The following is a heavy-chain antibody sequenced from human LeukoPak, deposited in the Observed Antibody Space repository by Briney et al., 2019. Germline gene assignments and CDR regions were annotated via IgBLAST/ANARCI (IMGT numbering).Heavy chain of an antibody. D-gene: IGHD3-10*01. V-gene: IGHV3-48*01. CDR2: IGVGGRPT. CDR3: AKNTWKSSDSGRGRMDV. Sequence: GGSLRLSCATSGFTFSSYWMTWARQASGKGLEWISYIGVGGRPTNYADSVKARFTISRDDAQNSLYLQMNSLRAEDTAVYYCAKNTWKSSDSGRGRMDVWGQGTTVTVSS. J-gene: IGHJ6*02. CDR1: GFTFSSYW.